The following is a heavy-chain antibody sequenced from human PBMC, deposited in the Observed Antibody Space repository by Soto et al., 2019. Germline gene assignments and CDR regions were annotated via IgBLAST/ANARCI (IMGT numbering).Heavy chain of an antibody. CDR2: IYWDDDK. CDR1: GFSLSTSGVG. V-gene: IGHV2-5*02. CDR3: AHTLIQLWGFDY. J-gene: IGHJ4*02. Sequence: QITLKESGPTLVKPTQTLTLTCTFSGFSLSTSGVGVGWIRQPPGKALEWLALIYWDDDKRYSPSLKSRLTITKDTSKNQVVLTLTITDPVDTATYYCAHTLIQLWGFDYWGQGTLVTGSS. D-gene: IGHD5-18*01.